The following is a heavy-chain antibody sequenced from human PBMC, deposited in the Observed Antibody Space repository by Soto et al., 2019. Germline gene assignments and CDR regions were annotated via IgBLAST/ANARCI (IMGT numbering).Heavy chain of an antibody. CDR3: ARDHTPLYYSDSSGYARFGMDV. V-gene: IGHV3-21*01. J-gene: IGHJ6*02. D-gene: IGHD3-22*01. Sequence: GGSVRLSCAASGFTFSSCSTNWVRQAPGKWLAWLSSISSSSSYIYYADSVKGRFTISRDNAKNTLYLQMNSLRAEETAVYYCARDHTPLYYSDSSGYARFGMDVWRLGSTVTVSS. CDR2: ISSSSSYI. CDR1: GFTFSSCS.